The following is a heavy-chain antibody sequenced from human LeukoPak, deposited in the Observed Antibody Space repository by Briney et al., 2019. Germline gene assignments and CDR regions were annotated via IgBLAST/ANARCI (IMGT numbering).Heavy chain of an antibody. CDR1: GFTFSSYG. J-gene: IGHJ3*02. V-gene: IGHV3-33*01. CDR2: IWYDGSNK. Sequence: GGSLRLSCAASGFTFSSYGMHWVRQAPGKGLEWVAVIWYDGSNKYYADSVKGRFTISRDNSKNTLYLQMNSLRAEDTAVYYCARDTAHYYDSSGYYDAFDIWGQGTMVTVSS. D-gene: IGHD3-22*01. CDR3: ARDTAHYYDSSGYYDAFDI.